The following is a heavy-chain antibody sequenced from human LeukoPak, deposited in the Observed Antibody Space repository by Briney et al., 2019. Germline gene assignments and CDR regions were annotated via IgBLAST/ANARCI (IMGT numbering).Heavy chain of an antibody. D-gene: IGHD3-10*01. Sequence: GGSLRLSCAASGYTFSSYSMNWVRQAPGKGLERVSFISGSSDTIYYADSVKGRFTISRDNAKNSLYLQVNSLRDEDTAVYYCARLWSRGEGIDYWGQGTLVTVSS. J-gene: IGHJ4*02. V-gene: IGHV3-48*02. CDR1: GYTFSSYS. CDR2: ISGSSDTI. CDR3: ARLWSRGEGIDY.